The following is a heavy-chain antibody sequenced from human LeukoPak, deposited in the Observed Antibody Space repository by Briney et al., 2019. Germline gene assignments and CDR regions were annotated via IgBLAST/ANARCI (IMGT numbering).Heavy chain of an antibody. CDR2: ISYYGSNK. Sequence: GGSLRLSCAASGFTFSSYGMHWVRQAPGKGLEWVAVISYYGSNKYYADSVKGRFTISRDNSKNTLYLQMNSLRAEDTAVYYCAKGDYGGILFDYWGQGTLVTVSS. J-gene: IGHJ4*02. CDR3: AKGDYGGILFDY. D-gene: IGHD4-23*01. CDR1: GFTFSSYG. V-gene: IGHV3-30*18.